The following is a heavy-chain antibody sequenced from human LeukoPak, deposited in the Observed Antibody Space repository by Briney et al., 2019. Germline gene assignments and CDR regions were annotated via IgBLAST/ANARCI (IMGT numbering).Heavy chain of an antibody. D-gene: IGHD6-13*01. Sequence: SETLSLTCTVSGGSISSSSYYWRWIRQPPGKGLEWIGSIYYSGSTYYNPSLKSRVTISVDTSKNQFSLKLSSVTAADTAVYYCARPGLGVAAAENDYWGQGTLVTVSS. J-gene: IGHJ4*02. CDR1: GGSISSSSYY. V-gene: IGHV4-39*01. CDR2: IYYSGST. CDR3: ARPGLGVAAAENDY.